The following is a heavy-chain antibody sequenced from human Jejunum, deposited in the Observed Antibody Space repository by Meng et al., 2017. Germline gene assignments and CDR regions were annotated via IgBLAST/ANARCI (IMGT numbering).Heavy chain of an antibody. CDR2: MNPNNGDT. J-gene: IGHJ4*02. Sequence: QVHLVQSGAEVKKPGASVRVSCEASGYTFTAYYVHWVRQAPVQGLEWMGRMNPNNGDTNYAQKFQGRVTMTRATSTAYMDLSSLTSDDTAVYYCAKDEGTTTAFDHWGQGTLVTVSS. D-gene: IGHD1-26*01. CDR1: GYTFTAYY. CDR3: AKDEGTTTAFDH. V-gene: IGHV1-2*06.